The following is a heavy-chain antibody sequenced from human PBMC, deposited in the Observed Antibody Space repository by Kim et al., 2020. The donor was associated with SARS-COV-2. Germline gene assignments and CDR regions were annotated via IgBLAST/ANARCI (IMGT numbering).Heavy chain of an antibody. J-gene: IGHJ5*01. V-gene: IGHV4-61*01. D-gene: IGHD6-19*01. CDR1: GGSVSSDNYY. CDR2: IFYSGST. CDR3: ARVPVAGHFQFDS. Sequence: SETLSLTCTVSGGSVSSDNYYWSWIRQPPGKGLEWIAYIFYSGSTRYSPSLQSRVTMPLDTSKNQFSLKVSAVTAADTAVSYCARVPVAGHFQFDSWG.